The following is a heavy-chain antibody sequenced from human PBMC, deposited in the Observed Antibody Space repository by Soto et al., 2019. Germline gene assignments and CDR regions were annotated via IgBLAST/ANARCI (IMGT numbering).Heavy chain of an antibody. V-gene: IGHV3-30*14. CDR3: ARERSHSSSPYLDS. CDR1: GFTFSNYA. J-gene: IGHJ4*02. CDR2: ISYDGSNK. Sequence: QVQLVESGGGVVQPGRSLRLSCAASGFTFSNYAMHWVRQAPGKGLEWVAVISYDGSNKYYADSVKGRFTISRDNSKNTVYLQMNSLRAEDTAVYYCARERSHSSSPYLDSRGQGTLVTVSS. D-gene: IGHD6-6*01.